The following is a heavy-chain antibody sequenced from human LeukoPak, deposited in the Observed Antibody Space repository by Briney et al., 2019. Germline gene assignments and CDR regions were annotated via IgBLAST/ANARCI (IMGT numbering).Heavy chain of an antibody. Sequence: GASVKVSCKASGYTFTGYYMHWVRQAPGQGLERMGWINPNSGGTNYAQKFQGRVTMTRDTSISTAYMELSRLRSDDTAVYYCARERFLEWLLYGDAFDIWGQGTMVTVSS. V-gene: IGHV1-2*02. CDR1: GYTFTGYY. D-gene: IGHD3-3*01. J-gene: IGHJ3*02. CDR2: INPNSGGT. CDR3: ARERFLEWLLYGDAFDI.